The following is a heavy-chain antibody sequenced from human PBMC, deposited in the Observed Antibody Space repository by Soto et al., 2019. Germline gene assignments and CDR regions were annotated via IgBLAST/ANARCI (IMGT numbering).Heavy chain of an antibody. D-gene: IGHD3-22*01. Sequence: SETLSLSCTVSGGSISSGDYYWSWIRQPPGKGLEWLGEVYHSGTANYNPSLKSRVTISVDRSKNQFSLNLTSVTAADTVVYYCGRDVRRYYSDQFDSWGQGILVTVS. J-gene: IGHJ4*02. CDR2: VYHSGTA. CDR1: GGSISSGDYY. V-gene: IGHV4-61*08. CDR3: GRDVRRYYSDQFDS.